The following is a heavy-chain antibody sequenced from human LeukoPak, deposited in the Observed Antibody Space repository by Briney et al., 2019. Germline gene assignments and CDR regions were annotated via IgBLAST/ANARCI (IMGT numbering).Heavy chain of an antibody. CDR3: ARRGCCSGGNCVGAFDI. V-gene: IGHV5-51*01. D-gene: IGHD2-15*01. J-gene: IGHJ3*02. Sequence: GESLKISCKGSGYSFTSYWIAWVRQMPGKGLEWMGIIYPGDSETRYSPSFQGQVTISADKSISIAYLRWSSLKASDTAMYYCARRGCCSGGNCVGAFDIWGQGTMVTVSS. CDR2: IYPGDSET. CDR1: GYSFTSYW.